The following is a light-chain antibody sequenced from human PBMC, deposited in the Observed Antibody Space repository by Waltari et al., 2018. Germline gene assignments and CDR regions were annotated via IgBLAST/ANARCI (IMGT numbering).Light chain of an antibody. Sequence: DVVMTQSPLSLPVTLGQPASISCRSSQSLIHNNGNTYLNWFQQRPGQSPRRLIYKISNRDSGVPDRFSGSGSGTDFTLRISRVEAEDVGVYYCMQGTHPPQTFGGGTKVEFK. V-gene: IGKV2-30*02. CDR1: QSLIHNNGNTY. CDR3: MQGTHPPQT. J-gene: IGKJ4*01. CDR2: KIS.